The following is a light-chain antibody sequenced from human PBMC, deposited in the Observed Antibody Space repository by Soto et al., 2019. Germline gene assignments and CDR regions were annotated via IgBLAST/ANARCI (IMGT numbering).Light chain of an antibody. J-gene: IGLJ1*01. V-gene: IGLV2-14*01. CDR1: SSDVGRYNY. CDR3: SSYTSSSTRV. Sequence: TQPDSVSESPGHSITTSCTGTSSDVGRYNYVSWYQQHPGKAPKLMIYDVSNRPSGVSNRFSGSKSGNTASLTISGLQAEDEADYYCSSYTSSSTRVFGTGTKVTVL. CDR2: DVS.